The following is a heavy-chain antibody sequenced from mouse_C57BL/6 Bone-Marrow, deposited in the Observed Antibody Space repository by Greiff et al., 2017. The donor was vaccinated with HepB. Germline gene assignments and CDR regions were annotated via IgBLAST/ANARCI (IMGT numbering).Heavy chain of an antibody. J-gene: IGHJ4*01. Sequence: VQLQQPGAELVRPGTSVKLSCKASGYTFTSYWMHWVKQRPGQGLEWIGVIDPSDSYTNYNQKFKGKATLTVETSSSTAYMQLSSLTSEDSAVYYCARPPLYSNLGMDYWGQGTSVTVSS. CDR2: IDPSDSYT. D-gene: IGHD2-5*01. CDR1: GYTFTSYW. V-gene: IGHV1-59*01. CDR3: ARPPLYSNLGMDY.